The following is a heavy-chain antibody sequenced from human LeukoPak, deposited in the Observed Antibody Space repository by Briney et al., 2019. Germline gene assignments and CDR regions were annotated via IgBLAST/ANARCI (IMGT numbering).Heavy chain of an antibody. CDR2: ISGSGGST. J-gene: IGHJ4*02. CDR1: GFTFSSYA. CDR3: AKDSGRFLEWLNYFDY. V-gene: IGHV3-23*01. Sequence: GGSLRFSCAASGFTFSSYAMSWVRQAPGKGLEWVSAISGSGGSTYYADSVKGRFTISRDNSKNTLYLQMDSLRAEDTAVYYCAKDSGRFLEWLNYFDYWGQGTLVTVSS. D-gene: IGHD3-3*01.